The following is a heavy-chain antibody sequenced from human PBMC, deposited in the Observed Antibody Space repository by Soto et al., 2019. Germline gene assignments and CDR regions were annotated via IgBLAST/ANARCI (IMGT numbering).Heavy chain of an antibody. J-gene: IGHJ3*02. CDR3: AKASENYGDADAFDI. Sequence: GGSLRLSCAASGFTFSSYGMHWVRQAPGKGLEWVAVISYDGSSQYYADSVKGRFTISRDNSKNTLYLQMNSLRAEDTAVYYCAKASENYGDADAFDIWGQGTMVTVSS. V-gene: IGHV3-30*18. CDR2: ISYDGSSQ. D-gene: IGHD4-17*01. CDR1: GFTFSSYG.